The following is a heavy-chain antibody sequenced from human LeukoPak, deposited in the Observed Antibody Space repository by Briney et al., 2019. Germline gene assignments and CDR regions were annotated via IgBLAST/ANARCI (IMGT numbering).Heavy chain of an antibody. J-gene: IGHJ4*02. Sequence: ASVKVSCKASGGTFSINAIGGGRQPPEQGLGWMGGIIPFFGTANSAQKFQGRVTITADESTSTAYMELSSLRSEDTAVYYCARETGHGYNWMGYWGQGTLVTVSS. D-gene: IGHD5-24*01. CDR2: IIPFFGTA. V-gene: IGHV1-69*13. CDR3: ARETGHGYNWMGY. CDR1: GGTFSINA.